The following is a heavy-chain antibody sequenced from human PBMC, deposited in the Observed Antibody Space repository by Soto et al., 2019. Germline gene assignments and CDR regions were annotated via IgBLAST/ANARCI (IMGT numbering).Heavy chain of an antibody. CDR2: INPSGGST. D-gene: IGHD6-13*01. Sequence: ASVKVSCKASGYTFTSYYMHWVRQAPGQGLEWMGIINPSGGSTSYAQKFQGRVTMTRDTSTSTVYMELSSLRSEDTAVYYCASSIAAAGIGGDWGQGTLVTVSS. CDR1: GYTFTSYY. CDR3: ASSIAAAGIGGD. V-gene: IGHV1-46*03. J-gene: IGHJ4*02.